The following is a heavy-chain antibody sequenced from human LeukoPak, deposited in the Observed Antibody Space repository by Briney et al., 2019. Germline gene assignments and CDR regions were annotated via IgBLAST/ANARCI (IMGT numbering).Heavy chain of an antibody. CDR3: ARDHSSSLAHFDY. J-gene: IGHJ4*02. CDR2: INPNSGGT. D-gene: IGHD6-6*01. V-gene: IGHV1-2*02. Sequence: GASVKVSCKASGYTFTSYGISWVRQAPGQGLEWMGWINPNSGGTNYAQKFQGRVTMTRDTSISTAYMELSRLRSDDTAVYYCARDHSSSLAHFDYWGQGTLVTVSS. CDR1: GYTFTSYG.